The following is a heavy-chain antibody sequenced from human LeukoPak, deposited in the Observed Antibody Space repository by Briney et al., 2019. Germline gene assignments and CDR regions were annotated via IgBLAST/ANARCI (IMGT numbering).Heavy chain of an antibody. CDR3: ARDVCGGSCYGSWFDP. CDR1: GGSISSGDYY. J-gene: IGHJ5*02. V-gene: IGHV4-30-4*01. Sequence: SETLSLTCTVSGGSISSGDYYWSWIRQPPGKGLEWIGYIYYSGSTYYNPSLKSRVTISVDTSKNQFSLKLSSVTAADTAVYYCARDVCGGSCYGSWFDPWGQGTLVTVSS. D-gene: IGHD2-15*01. CDR2: IYYSGST.